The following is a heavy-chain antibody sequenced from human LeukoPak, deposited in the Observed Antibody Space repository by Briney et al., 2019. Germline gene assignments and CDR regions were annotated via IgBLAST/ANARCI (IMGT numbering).Heavy chain of an antibody. Sequence: PSETLSLTCTVSGDSIRSDHWSWIRQPPGKGLQWIGCIYYSGSTNYNPSLKGRVTISVDTSKNQFSLKLSSVTAADTAVYYCARDSSGWSGIDYWGQGTLVTVSS. CDR1: GDSIRSDH. J-gene: IGHJ4*02. CDR2: IYYSGST. V-gene: IGHV4-59*01. CDR3: ARDSSGWSGIDY. D-gene: IGHD6-19*01.